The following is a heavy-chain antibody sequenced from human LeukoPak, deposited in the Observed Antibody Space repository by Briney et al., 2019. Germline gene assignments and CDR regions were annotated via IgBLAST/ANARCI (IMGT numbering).Heavy chain of an antibody. CDR3: ARGRRILEGPENAGDFFDY. J-gene: IGHJ4*01. CDR1: GYTFTDYY. Sequence: ASVKVSCKASGYTFTDYYLLWVRQAPGQGLEWMGWIKPNSGATDYAQNFQARVTMTRDTSSGTAYLDLSGLTSDDTAVYYCARGRRILEGPENAGDFFDYWGQGTLVTVSS. D-gene: IGHD7-27*01. CDR2: IKPNSGAT. V-gene: IGHV1-2*02.